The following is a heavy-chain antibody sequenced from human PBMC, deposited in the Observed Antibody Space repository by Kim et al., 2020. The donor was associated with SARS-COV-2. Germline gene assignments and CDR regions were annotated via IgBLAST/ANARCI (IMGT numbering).Heavy chain of an antibody. J-gene: IGHJ2*01. CDR3: VRRGDTYYLDWYFDN. Sequence: SETLSLTCIASGHSIDSGSSYWGWIRQSPGTGLEWIGSVYYNGNTHYNPSFKSRVTMSMDASANRFSLSLSRMTAADTAVYHCVRRGDTYYLDWYFDNWGRGTLVTVSS. CDR1: GHSIDSGSSY. CDR2: VYYNGNT. D-gene: IGHD3-22*01. V-gene: IGHV4-39*01.